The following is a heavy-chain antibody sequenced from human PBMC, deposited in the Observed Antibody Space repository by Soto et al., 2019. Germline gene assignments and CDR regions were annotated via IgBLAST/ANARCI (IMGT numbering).Heavy chain of an antibody. CDR2: IYYSGST. Sequence: PSETLSLTCTVSGGSISSSSYYWSWIRQPPGKGLEWIGSIYYSGSTYYNPSLKSRVTISVDTSKNQFSLKLSSVTAADTAVYYCARHPGVDFWSGYYIDYWGQGTLVTVSS. D-gene: IGHD3-3*01. CDR1: GGSISSSSYY. V-gene: IGHV4-39*01. J-gene: IGHJ4*02. CDR3: ARHPGVDFWSGYYIDY.